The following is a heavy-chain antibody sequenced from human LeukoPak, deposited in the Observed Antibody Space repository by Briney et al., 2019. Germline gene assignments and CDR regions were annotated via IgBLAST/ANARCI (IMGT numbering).Heavy chain of an antibody. CDR3: ARLGVARIAAAGTLSYYYYGMDV. V-gene: IGHV4-59*08. J-gene: IGHJ6*02. CDR2: IYYSGST. D-gene: IGHD6-13*01. Sequence: SETLSLTCTVSGGSISSYYWSWIRQPPGKGLEWIGYIYYSGSTNYNPSLKSRVTISVDTSKNQFSLELSSVTAADTAVYYCARLGVARIAAAGTLSYYYYGMDVWGQGTTVTVSS. CDR1: GGSISSYY.